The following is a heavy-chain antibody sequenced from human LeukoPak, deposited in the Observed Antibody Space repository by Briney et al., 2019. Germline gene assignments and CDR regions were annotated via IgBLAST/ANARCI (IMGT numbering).Heavy chain of an antibody. Sequence: GGSLRLSCAASGFTFSSYAMSWVRQAPGKGLEWVSAISGRGGSTYYADSVKGRFTISRDNSKNTLYLQMNSLRAEDTAVYYCAKTTRGYSYGFDYWGQGTLVTVSS. V-gene: IGHV3-23*01. D-gene: IGHD5-18*01. J-gene: IGHJ4*02. CDR2: ISGRGGST. CDR1: GFTFSSYA. CDR3: AKTTRGYSYGFDY.